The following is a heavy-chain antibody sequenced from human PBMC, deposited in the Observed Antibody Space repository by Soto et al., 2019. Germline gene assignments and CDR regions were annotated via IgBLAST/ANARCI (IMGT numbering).Heavy chain of an antibody. J-gene: IGHJ5*01. Sequence: ASVKVSCKASGYTFSNYDINWVRLATGQGLEWMGGVNPNSGRTVYAQKFQGRVTMTRNTSISTVYMELSSLRSEDTAVYHCATCTSSSCTSSSQMAAWRHGTLGTVSS. CDR3: ATCTSSSCTSSSQMAA. CDR1: GYTFSNYD. CDR2: VNPNSGRT. V-gene: IGHV1-8*01. D-gene: IGHD2-2*01.